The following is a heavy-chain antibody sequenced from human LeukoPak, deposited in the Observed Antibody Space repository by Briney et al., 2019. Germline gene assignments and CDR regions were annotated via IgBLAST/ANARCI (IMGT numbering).Heavy chain of an antibody. D-gene: IGHD6-13*01. CDR3: ARDAPRIAAAVYYGMDV. Sequence: GRSLRLSCAASGFTFSSYAMHWVRQAPGKGLEWVAVISYDGSNKYYADSVKGRFTISRDNSKNTLYLQMNSLRAEDTAVYYCARDAPRIAAAVYYGMDVWGQGTTVTVSS. CDR1: GFTFSSYA. J-gene: IGHJ6*02. CDR2: ISYDGSNK. V-gene: IGHV3-30-3*01.